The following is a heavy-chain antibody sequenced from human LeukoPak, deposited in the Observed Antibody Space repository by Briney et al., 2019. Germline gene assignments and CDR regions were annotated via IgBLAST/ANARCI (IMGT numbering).Heavy chain of an antibody. CDR1: EFTFSSYA. CDR2: ISGNGGST. V-gene: IGHV3-23*01. D-gene: IGHD5-12*01. J-gene: IGHJ3*01. Sequence: GGSLRLSCAASEFTFSSYAMSWVRQAPGKGLEWVSGISGNGGSTYYADSVKGRFTISRDNSKNTLYLQMDSLRADDTAVYYCARVRVATTGRYDALNLWGQGTMVTVSS. CDR3: ARVRVATTGRYDALNL.